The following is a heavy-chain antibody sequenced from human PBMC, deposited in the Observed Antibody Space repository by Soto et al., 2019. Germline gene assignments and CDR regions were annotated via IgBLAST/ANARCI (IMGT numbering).Heavy chain of an antibody. D-gene: IGHD1-26*01. CDR3: ARARYGGYYDY. Sequence: GGSLRLSCAASGFTFSTSDMHWVRQATGKGLEYVSAIGTAGDTYYPGSVKGRFTISRENAKNSLYLQMNSLRAGDTAVYYCARARYGGYYDYWGQGTLVTVS. J-gene: IGHJ4*02. CDR2: IGTAGDT. V-gene: IGHV3-13*01. CDR1: GFTFSTSD.